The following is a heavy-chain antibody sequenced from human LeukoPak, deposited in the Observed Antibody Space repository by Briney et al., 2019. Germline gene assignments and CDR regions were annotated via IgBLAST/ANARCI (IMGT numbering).Heavy chain of an antibody. V-gene: IGHV4-59*01. CDR3: ARDSSTSDIPWGNWFDP. J-gene: IGHJ5*02. D-gene: IGHD2-2*01. CDR1: GGSISSYY. CDR2: IYYSGST. Sequence: PSETLSLTCTVSGGSISSYYWSWIRQPLGKGLEWIGYIYYSGSTNYNPSLKSRVTISVDTSKNQFSLKLSSVTAADTAVYYCARDSSTSDIPWGNWFDPWGQGTLVTVSS.